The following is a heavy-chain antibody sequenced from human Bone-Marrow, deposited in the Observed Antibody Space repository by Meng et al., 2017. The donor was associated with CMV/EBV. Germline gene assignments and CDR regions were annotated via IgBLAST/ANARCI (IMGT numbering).Heavy chain of an antibody. CDR2: ISSSSSYI. J-gene: IGHJ4*02. CDR3: ARQAHYTSPFDY. Sequence: GGSLRLSCAASGFTFSSYSMNWVRQAPGKGLEWVSSISSSSSYIYYADSVKGRFTISRDNSKNTLYLQMNSLRAEDTAVYYCARQAHYTSPFDYWGQGTLVTVSS. CDR1: GFTFSSYS. D-gene: IGHD4-11*01. V-gene: IGHV3-21*01.